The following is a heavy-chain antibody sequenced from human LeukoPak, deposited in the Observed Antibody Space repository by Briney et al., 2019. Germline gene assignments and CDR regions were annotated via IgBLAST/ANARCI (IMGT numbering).Heavy chain of an antibody. Sequence: SGTLSLTRAVYGGSFSGYYWSWIRQPPGKGLEWIGEINHSGSTNYNPSLKSRVTISVDTSKNQFSLKLSSVTAADTAVYYCARGRSVVVPAAIHLYYFDYWGQGTLVTVSS. V-gene: IGHV4-34*01. D-gene: IGHD2-2*01. CDR3: ARGRSVVVPAAIHLYYFDY. CDR1: GGSFSGYY. CDR2: INHSGST. J-gene: IGHJ4*02.